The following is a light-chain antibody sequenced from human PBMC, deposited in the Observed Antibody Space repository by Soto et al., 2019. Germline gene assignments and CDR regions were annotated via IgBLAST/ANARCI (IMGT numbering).Light chain of an antibody. CDR2: GAS. CDR1: QALNTR. V-gene: IGKV3-15*01. J-gene: IGKJ1*01. CDR3: QQYNNWPPAT. Sequence: IVLTQSPATLSAFPGDRVTLSCRASQALNTRLAWYQHKPGQAPRLLIYGASTRATGIPARFSGSGSGTEFTLTISSLQSEDFAVYYCQQYNNWPPATFGQGTKVDIK.